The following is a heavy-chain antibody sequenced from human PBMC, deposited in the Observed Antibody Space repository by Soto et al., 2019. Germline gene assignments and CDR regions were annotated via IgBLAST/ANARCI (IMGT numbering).Heavy chain of an antibody. CDR2: ISSSSSYI. V-gene: IGHV3-21*01. CDR3: ARRRYCSSTSCYTLDY. CDR1: GFTFSSYS. D-gene: IGHD2-2*02. Sequence: ESGGGLVKPGGSLRLSCAASGFTFSSYSMNWVRQAPGKGLEWVSSISSSSSYIYYADSVKGRFTISRDNAKNSLYLQMNSLRAEDTAVYYCARRRYCSSTSCYTLDYWGQGTLVTVSS. J-gene: IGHJ4*02.